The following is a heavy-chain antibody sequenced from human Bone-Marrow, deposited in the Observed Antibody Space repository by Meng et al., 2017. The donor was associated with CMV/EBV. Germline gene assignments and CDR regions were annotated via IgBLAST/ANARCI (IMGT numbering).Heavy chain of an antibody. CDR2: ISGSGGST. CDR3: AKGGDIVVVPAASTDY. V-gene: IGHV3-23*01. CDR1: GFTFSSYA. D-gene: IGHD2-2*01. J-gene: IGHJ4*02. Sequence: GFTFSSYAMSWVRQAPGKGLEWVSAISGSGGSTYYADSVKGRFTISRDNSKNTLYLQMNSLRAEDTAVYYCAKGGDIVVVPAASTDYWGQGTLVTVSS.